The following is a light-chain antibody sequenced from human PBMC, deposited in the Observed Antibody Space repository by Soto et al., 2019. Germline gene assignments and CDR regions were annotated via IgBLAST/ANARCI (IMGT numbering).Light chain of an antibody. CDR2: DAS. CDR3: QQYYSYPYT. CDR1: QSITTW. Sequence: DIQMTQSPSTLSASVGDRVTITCRASQSITTWLAWYQHKPGKAPKLLIYDASSLESGVPSRFSGSGSGTELTLTITAVQPDDFAIYYCQQYYSYPYTFGHGTKLEIK. J-gene: IGKJ2*01. V-gene: IGKV1-5*01.